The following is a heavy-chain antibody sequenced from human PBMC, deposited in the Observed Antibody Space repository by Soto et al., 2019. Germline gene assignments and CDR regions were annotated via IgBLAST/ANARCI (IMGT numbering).Heavy chain of an antibody. CDR1: GFTFSSYF. V-gene: IGHV3-30*03. CDR3: ASWLKTSGWYVLLEGSFDY. Sequence: PGGSLRLSCAASGFTFSSYFMHWVRQAPGKGLEWVAVISYDGSNKYYADSVKGRFTISRDNSKNTLYLQMNSLRAEDTAVYYCASWLKTSGWYVLLEGSFDYWGQGTLVTVSS. D-gene: IGHD6-19*01. J-gene: IGHJ4*02. CDR2: ISYDGSNK.